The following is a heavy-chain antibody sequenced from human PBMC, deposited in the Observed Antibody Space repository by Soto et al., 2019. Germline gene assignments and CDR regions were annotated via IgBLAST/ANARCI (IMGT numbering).Heavy chain of an antibody. V-gene: IGHV1-8*01. CDR1: GYTFTSYD. J-gene: IGHJ6*03. D-gene: IGHD3-3*01. CDR3: ARVRADFWSGYYGIYYHMDV. Sequence: QVQLVQSGAEVKKPGASVKVSCKASGYTFTSYDINWVRQATGQGLEWMGWMNPNSGNTGYAPKFQGRVTMTRNTTISTPYMELSSLRSEDTAVSYCARVRADFWSGYYGIYYHMDVWGKGTTVTVSS. CDR2: MNPNSGNT.